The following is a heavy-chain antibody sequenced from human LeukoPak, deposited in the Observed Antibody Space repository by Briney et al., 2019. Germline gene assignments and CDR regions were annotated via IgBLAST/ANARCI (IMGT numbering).Heavy chain of an antibody. CDR1: GGTFGSYA. J-gene: IGHJ3*02. CDR3: ATSPYYDFWSGHNGAFDI. V-gene: IGHV1-69*01. Sequence: GSSVKVSCKAPGGTFGSYAISLVRQAPGQGLEWMGGIIPIFSTANYAQKFQGRVTITADESTSPVYMELSSLRSEDTAVYYCATSPYYDFWSGHNGAFDIWGQGTMVIVSS. D-gene: IGHD3-3*01. CDR2: IIPIFSTA.